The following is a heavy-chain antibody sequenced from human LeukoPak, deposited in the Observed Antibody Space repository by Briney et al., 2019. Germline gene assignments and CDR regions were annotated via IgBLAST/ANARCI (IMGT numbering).Heavy chain of an antibody. V-gene: IGHV3-23*01. Sequence: SCKASGGTFSSYAMSWVRQAPGKGLEWVSAISGSGGSTYYADSVKGRFTISRDNSKNTLYLQMNSLRAEDTAVYYCAKDLGSWYNEDYWGQGTLVTVSS. J-gene: IGHJ4*02. CDR2: ISGSGGST. CDR3: AKDLGSWYNEDY. D-gene: IGHD6-13*01. CDR1: GGTFSSYA.